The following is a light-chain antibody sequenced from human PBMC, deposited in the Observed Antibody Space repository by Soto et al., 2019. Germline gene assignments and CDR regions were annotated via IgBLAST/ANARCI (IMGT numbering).Light chain of an antibody. J-gene: IGKJ1*01. CDR1: QSSSSH. CDR3: QQTYSTPQT. V-gene: IGKV1-39*01. CDR2: AAS. Sequence: DVRVTQSPSSLSASVGDTVTITCRASQSSSSHLNWFQQKPGKAPKLLIYAASTLQSGVPSRFSGSGSGTDFTLTISSLQPGDFATYFCQQTYSTPQTFGQGT.